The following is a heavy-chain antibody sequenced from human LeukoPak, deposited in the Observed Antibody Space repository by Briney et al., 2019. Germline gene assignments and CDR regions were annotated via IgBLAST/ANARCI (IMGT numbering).Heavy chain of an antibody. J-gene: IGHJ5*02. CDR2: ISYDGSNK. V-gene: IGHV3-30*18. CDR1: GLTFSSYG. Sequence: TGGSLRLSCAASGLTFSSYGMHWVRQAPGKGLEWVAVISYDGSNKYYADSVKGRFTISRDNSKNTLYLQMNSLRAEDTAVYYCAKDSLAGGFDPWGQGTLVTVSS. CDR3: AKDSLAGGFDP. D-gene: IGHD3-10*01.